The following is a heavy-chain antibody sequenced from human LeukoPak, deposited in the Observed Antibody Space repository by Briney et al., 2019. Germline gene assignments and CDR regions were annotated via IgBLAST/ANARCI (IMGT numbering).Heavy chain of an antibody. V-gene: IGHV4-39*01. CDR2: IYYSGST. CDR3: VSPYLARFDN. CDR1: GGSISSSSHY. J-gene: IGHJ4*02. D-gene: IGHD2-21*01. Sequence: SETLSLTCTVSGGSISSSSHYWGWVRQPPGRGLEWIGSIYYSGSTYYNPSLKSRVTISVDTSKNQVSLNLTSVTAATDTAVYYCVSPYLARFDNWGQGTLVTVSS.